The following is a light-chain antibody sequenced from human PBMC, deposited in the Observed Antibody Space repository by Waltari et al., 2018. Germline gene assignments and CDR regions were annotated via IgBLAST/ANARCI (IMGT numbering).Light chain of an antibody. CDR2: EDN. J-gene: IGLJ3*02. Sequence: NFMLTQPHSVSESPGKTVTISCTRSSGSIASNYVQWYQQRPGSSPTTVIYEDNQRPSGVPVRFSDSIDSCSNSASLTISGLKTEDESDYYCQSDNSSNPGVFGGGTKLTVL. CDR3: QSDNSSNPGV. V-gene: IGLV6-57*01. CDR1: SGSIASNY.